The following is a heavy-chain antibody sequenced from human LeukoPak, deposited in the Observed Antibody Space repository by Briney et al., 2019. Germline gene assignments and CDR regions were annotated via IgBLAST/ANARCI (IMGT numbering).Heavy chain of an antibody. Sequence: SVKVSCKASGGTFSSYAISWVRQAPGQGLEWMGRIIPILGIANYAQKFQGRVTITADKSTSTAYMELSSLRSEDTAVHYCASEFACSSTSCYTVFYYYYGMDVWGQGTTVTVSS. J-gene: IGHJ6*02. CDR2: IIPILGIA. CDR1: GGTFSSYA. D-gene: IGHD2-2*02. V-gene: IGHV1-69*04. CDR3: ASEFACSSTSCYTVFYYYYGMDV.